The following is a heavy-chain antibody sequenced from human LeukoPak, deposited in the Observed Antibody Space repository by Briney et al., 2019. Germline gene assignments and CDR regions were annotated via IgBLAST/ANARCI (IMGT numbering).Heavy chain of an antibody. D-gene: IGHD5-24*01. CDR3: ARTRDGYNSASPFDS. V-gene: IGHV4-59*01. Sequence: PSETLSLTCTVSGGSISSYYWSWIRQPPGKGLEWMGYIYYSGSTNYNPSLRSRVTISVDTSNNQLSLKLSSVTAADTAVYYCARTRDGYNSASPFDSWGQGTLVTVSS. CDR2: IYYSGST. J-gene: IGHJ4*02. CDR1: GGSISSYY.